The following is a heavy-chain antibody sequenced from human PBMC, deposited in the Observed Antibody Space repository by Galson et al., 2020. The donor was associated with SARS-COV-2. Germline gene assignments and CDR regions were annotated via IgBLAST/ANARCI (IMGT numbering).Heavy chain of an antibody. V-gene: IGHV3-48*01. CDR3: PRGGGSTSWLIDY. D-gene: IGHD6-13*01. J-gene: IGHJ4*02. Sequence: GESLKISCAASGFSFSAYGMNWVRQAPGKGLEWVSYIRSGSTTIDYADSVKGRFTISRDNAKNSLYLQMNSLRAEDTAVYFCPRGGGSTSWLIDYWGQGTLVTVSS. CDR1: GFSFSAYG. CDR2: IRSGSTTI.